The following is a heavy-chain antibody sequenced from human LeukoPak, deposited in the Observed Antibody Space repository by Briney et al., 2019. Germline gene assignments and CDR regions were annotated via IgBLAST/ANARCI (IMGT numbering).Heavy chain of an antibody. J-gene: IGHJ4*02. V-gene: IGHV3-7*04. CDR2: IKDDGSEK. D-gene: IGHD1-14*01. CDR3: ARARIDY. CDR1: GFTFISYW. Sequence: GGSLRLSCVLSGFTFISYWMTCVRQAPGKGLEWVANIKDDGSEKYSVDSVKGRFTISMDNAKNLLYLQMSSLRAEDTAVYYCARARIDYWDQGTLVTVSS.